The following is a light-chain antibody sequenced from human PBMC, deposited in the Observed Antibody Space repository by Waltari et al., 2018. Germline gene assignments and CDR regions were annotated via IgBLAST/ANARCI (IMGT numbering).Light chain of an antibody. CDR2: DTS. J-gene: IGKJ4*02. V-gene: IGKV3-11*01. Sequence: EIVLTQSPATLSLSPGERAPLSCRASQSISHYLAWYQQKPGQAPRLLIYDTSNRATGIPARFSGSGSGTDFTLTISSLEPEDFAVYYCQQRSNWPPGFGGGTKVEIK. CDR1: QSISHY. CDR3: QQRSNWPPG.